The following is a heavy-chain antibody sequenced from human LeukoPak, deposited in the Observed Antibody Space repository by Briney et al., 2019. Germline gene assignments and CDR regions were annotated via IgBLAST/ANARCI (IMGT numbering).Heavy chain of an antibody. V-gene: IGHV3-23*01. CDR1: GFIFSNYA. D-gene: IGHD3-9*01. CDR2: ISGRSDNT. Sequence: GASLRLSCAASGFIFSNYAMYWVRQAPGKGLEWVSAISGRSDNTYYADSVKGRFTLSRDSSKNTLYLQMNSLRADDTAVYYCTKWGDYDVLTGYYVSDFWGQGTLVTVSS. CDR3: TKWGDYDVLTGYYVSDF. J-gene: IGHJ4*02.